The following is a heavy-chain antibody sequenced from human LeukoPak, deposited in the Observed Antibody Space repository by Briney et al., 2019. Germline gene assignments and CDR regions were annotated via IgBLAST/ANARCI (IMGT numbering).Heavy chain of an antibody. J-gene: IGHJ3*02. CDR3: ARDQDPMIVVPRDAFDI. CDR2: ISGSGGST. CDR1: GFTFSSYG. D-gene: IGHD3-22*01. V-gene: IGHV3-23*01. Sequence: PGGSLRLSCAASGFTFSSYGMSWVRQAPGKGLVWVSAISGSGGSTYYADSVKGRFTISRDNSKNTLYLQMNSLRAEDTAVYYCARDQDPMIVVPRDAFDIWGQGTMVTVSS.